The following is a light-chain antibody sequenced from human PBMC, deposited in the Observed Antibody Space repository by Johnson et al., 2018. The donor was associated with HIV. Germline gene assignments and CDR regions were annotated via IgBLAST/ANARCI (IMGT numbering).Light chain of an antibody. Sequence: QSVLTQPPSVSAAPGQKVTISCSGSSSNIGDNYVSWYQQFPETAPKLLIYDNNKRPSGIPDRFSGSKSGTSATLGITGLQTGDEADYYCGTWDSSLSATVFGTGTKVTVL. J-gene: IGLJ1*01. CDR3: GTWDSSLSATV. V-gene: IGLV1-51*01. CDR1: SSNIGDNY. CDR2: DNN.